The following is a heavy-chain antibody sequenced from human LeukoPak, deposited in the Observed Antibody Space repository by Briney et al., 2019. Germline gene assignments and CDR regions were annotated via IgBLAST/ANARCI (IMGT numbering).Heavy chain of an antibody. CDR2: ISSSGTYI. J-gene: IGHJ4*02. V-gene: IGHV3-21*01. D-gene: IGHD3-22*01. CDR1: GFTFSRFS. Sequence: GGSLRLSCAASGFTFSRFSMNWVRQAPGKGLEWVSSISSSGTYIYYADSVKGRFTISRDSAKNSLYLQMNSLRAEDTAVYYCARDFVSSGYYFDYWGQGTLVTVSS. CDR3: ARDFVSSGYYFDY.